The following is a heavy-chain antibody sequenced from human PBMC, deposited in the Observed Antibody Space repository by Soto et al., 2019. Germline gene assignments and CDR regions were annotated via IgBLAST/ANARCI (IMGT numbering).Heavy chain of an antibody. CDR1: GGSISTYY. V-gene: IGHV4-59*01. D-gene: IGHD1-1*01. CDR2: IYYSGTA. CDR3: ARGDGIQLGSLAGRYYYHKMDV. J-gene: IGHJ6*02. Sequence: QVQLRESGPGLVKSSETLSLTCTVSGGSISTYYWSWVRQPPGKGLEWIGYIYYSGTATYNPSLRSRVTISVYTSKNQFSLRLSSVTAADTAVYYCARGDGIQLGSLAGRYYYHKMDVWGQGTTVTVYS.